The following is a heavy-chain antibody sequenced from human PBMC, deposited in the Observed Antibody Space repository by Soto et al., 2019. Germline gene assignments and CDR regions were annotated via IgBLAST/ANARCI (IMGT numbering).Heavy chain of an antibody. J-gene: IGHJ6*03. CDR3: ARIIFGVVDYYYYYMDV. Sequence: ASVKVSCKASGYTFTSYDINWVRQATGQGLEWMGWMNPNSGNTGYAQKFQGRVTMTRNTSISTAYMELSSLRSEDTAVYYCARIIFGVVDYYYYYMDVWGKGTTVTVSS. CDR2: MNPNSGNT. V-gene: IGHV1-8*01. CDR1: GYTFTSYD. D-gene: IGHD3-3*01.